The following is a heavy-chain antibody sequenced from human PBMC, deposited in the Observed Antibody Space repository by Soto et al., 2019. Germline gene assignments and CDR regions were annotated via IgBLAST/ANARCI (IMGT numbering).Heavy chain of an antibody. CDR2: LHYGGSD. V-gene: IGHV4-59*01. Sequence: QVQLQESGPGLLKPSETLFLTCTVSGGSINSDYWYWIRQPPGKVLEWIGFLHYGGSDHQNPSLKGRVTISGDTSKNQVALKLSSVNAAETAMYYCERGNSNYPQRHFDYWGQGILVTVSA. D-gene: IGHD4-4*01. CDR1: GGSINSDY. J-gene: IGHJ4*02. CDR3: ERGNSNYPQRHFDY.